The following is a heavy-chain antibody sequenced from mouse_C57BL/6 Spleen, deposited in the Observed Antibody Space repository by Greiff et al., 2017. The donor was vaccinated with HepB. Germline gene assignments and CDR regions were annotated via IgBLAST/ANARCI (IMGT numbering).Heavy chain of an antibody. CDR1: GYSITSGYY. CDR2: ISYDGSN. CDR3: AREDYSNLYYYAMDY. Sequence: EVKLQESGPGLVKPSQSLSLTCSVTGYSITSGYYWNWIRQFPGNKLEWMGYISYDGSNNYNPSLKNRISITRDTSKNQFFLKLNSVTTEDTATYYCAREDYSNLYYYAMDYWGQGTSVTVSS. J-gene: IGHJ4*01. D-gene: IGHD2-5*01. V-gene: IGHV3-6*01.